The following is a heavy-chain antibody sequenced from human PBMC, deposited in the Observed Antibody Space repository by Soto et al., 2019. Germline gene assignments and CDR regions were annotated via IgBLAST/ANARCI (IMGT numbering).Heavy chain of an antibody. CDR2: IATAGNT. CDR3: ARGYYYGSRSLIDY. D-gene: IGHD3-10*01. Sequence: EVQLVESGGGLVQPGGSLRLSCAASGFALSNHDMHWVRQPAGKPLEWVSTIATAGNTYYVASVKGRVTISRENAKNSLYLQMNSLRAGDTAVYYCARGYYYGSRSLIDYWGQGTLVTVSS. CDR1: GFALSNHD. V-gene: IGHV3-13*01. J-gene: IGHJ4*02.